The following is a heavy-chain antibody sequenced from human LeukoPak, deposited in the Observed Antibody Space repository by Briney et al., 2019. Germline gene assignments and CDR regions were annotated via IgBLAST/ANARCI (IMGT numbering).Heavy chain of an antibody. V-gene: IGHV4-30-2*01. D-gene: IGHD2-2*01. CDR1: GGSISSGGYS. CDR3: ARDQGYCSSTSCENYYYYGMDV. J-gene: IGHJ6*04. Sequence: PSETLSLTCAVSGGSISSGGYSWSWIRQPPGKGLEWIGYIYHSGSTYYNPSLKSRVTISVDRSKNQFSLKLSSVTAADTAVYYCARDQGYCSSTSCENYYYYGMDVWGKGTTATVSS. CDR2: IYHSGST.